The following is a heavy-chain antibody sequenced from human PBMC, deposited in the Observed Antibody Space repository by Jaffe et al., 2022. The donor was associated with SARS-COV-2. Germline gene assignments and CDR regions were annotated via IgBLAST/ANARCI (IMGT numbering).Heavy chain of an antibody. J-gene: IGHJ4*02. CDR3: ARGLIVATKLVDY. Sequence: QVQLVQSGAEVKKPGASVKVSCKAAGYTFTSYYIHWVRQAPGQGLEWMGIINPSGGTTRYAQKFQGRVTMTRDTSTSTLYMELNSLRSEDTAVYYCARGLIVATKLVDYWGQGTLVTVSS. CDR2: INPSGGTT. V-gene: IGHV1-46*01. CDR1: GYTFTSYY. D-gene: IGHD5-12*01.